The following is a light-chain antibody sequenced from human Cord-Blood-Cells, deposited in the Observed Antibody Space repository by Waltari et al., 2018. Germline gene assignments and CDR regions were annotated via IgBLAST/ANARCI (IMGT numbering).Light chain of an antibody. CDR3: SSYTSSSTRV. Sequence: QSALTQPASVSGSPGQSITLSCTGTSSAVGGSNYVSWYQQHPGKAPKLMIYDVSNRPSGVSNRFSGSKSGNTASLTISGLQAEDEADYYCSSYTSSSTRVFGGGTKLTVL. CDR1: SSAVGGSNY. V-gene: IGLV2-14*01. J-gene: IGLJ2*01. CDR2: DVS.